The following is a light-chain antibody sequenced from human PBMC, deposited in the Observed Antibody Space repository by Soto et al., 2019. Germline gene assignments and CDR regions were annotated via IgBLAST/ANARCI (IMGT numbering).Light chain of an antibody. J-gene: IGLJ1*01. V-gene: IGLV2-14*01. CDR3: ISYTSSSTRV. Sequence: QSVLTQPASVSGSPGQSITISCTGTSSDVGGYNYVSWYQQHPGKAPKLMIYDVSNRPSGVSNRFSGSKSDNTASLTISGLQAEDEADYYCISYTSSSTRVFGTGTKLTVL. CDR1: SSDVGGYNY. CDR2: DVS.